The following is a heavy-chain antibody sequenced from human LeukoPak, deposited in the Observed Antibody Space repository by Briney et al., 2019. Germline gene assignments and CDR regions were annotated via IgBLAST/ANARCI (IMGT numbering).Heavy chain of an antibody. D-gene: IGHD5-12*01. CDR2: MNPNSGNT. J-gene: IGHJ3*02. CDR1: GYTFTSYG. CDR3: ARVMATILDAFDI. V-gene: IGHV1-8*03. Sequence: ASVKVSCKASGYTFTSYGISWVRQAPGQGLEWMGWMNPNSGNTGYAQKFQGRVTITRNTSISTAYMELSSLRSENTAVYYCARVMATILDAFDIWGQGTMVTVSS.